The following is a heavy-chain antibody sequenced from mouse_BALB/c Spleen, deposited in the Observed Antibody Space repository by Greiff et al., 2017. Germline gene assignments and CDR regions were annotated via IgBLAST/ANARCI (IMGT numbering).Heavy chain of an antibody. CDR1: GYTFTSYW. D-gene: IGHD2-12*01. Sequence: VQLQESGAELAKPGASVKMSCKASGYTFTSYWMHWVKQRPGQGLEWIGYINPSTGYTEYNQKFKDKATLTADKSSSTAYMQLSSLTSEDSAVYYCARGGLTTGFAYWGQGTLVTVSA. J-gene: IGHJ3*01. CDR2: INPSTGYT. CDR3: ARGGLTTGFAY. V-gene: IGHV1-7*01.